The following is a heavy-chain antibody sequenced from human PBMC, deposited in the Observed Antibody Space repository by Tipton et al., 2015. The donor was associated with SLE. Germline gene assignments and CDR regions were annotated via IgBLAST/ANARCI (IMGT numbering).Heavy chain of an antibody. Sequence: TLSLTCAVSGYSISSGYDWSWIRQPPGKGLEWIGYIYTSGSTNYNPSLKSRVTISVDTSKNQFSLKLSSVTAADTAVYYCARADYGGNAGWFDPWGQGTLVTVSS. CDR1: GYSISSGYD. D-gene: IGHD4/OR15-4a*01. J-gene: IGHJ5*02. V-gene: IGHV4-61*01. CDR2: IYTSGST. CDR3: ARADYGGNAGWFDP.